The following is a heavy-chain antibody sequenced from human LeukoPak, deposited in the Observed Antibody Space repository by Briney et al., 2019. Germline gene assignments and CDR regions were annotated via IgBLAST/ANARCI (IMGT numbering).Heavy chain of an antibody. CDR3: ARAVQRFRFDFDY. CDR2: IYHSGST. CDR1: GYSISSGYY. V-gene: IGHV4-38-2*01. J-gene: IGHJ4*02. Sequence: PSETLSLTCAVSGYSISSGYYWGWIRQPPGKGLEWIGSIYHSGSTYYNLSLKSRVTISVDTSKNQFSLKLSSVTAADTAVYYCARAVQRFRFDFDYWGQGTLVTVSS. D-gene: IGHD1-1*01.